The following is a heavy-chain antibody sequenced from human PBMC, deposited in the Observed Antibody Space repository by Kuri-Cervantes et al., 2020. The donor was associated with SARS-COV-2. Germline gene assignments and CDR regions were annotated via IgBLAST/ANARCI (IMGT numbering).Heavy chain of an antibody. D-gene: IGHD2-15*01. J-gene: IGHJ5*02. CDR2: INPSGGST. CDR1: GYTFTSYY. Sequence: ASVKVSCKASGYTFTSYYMHWVRQAPGQGLEWMGIINPSGGSTSYAQKFQGRVTMTRDTSTSTVYMELSSLRSGDTAVYYCAREATYCSGGSCYYNWFDPWGQGTLVTVSS. V-gene: IGHV1-46*01. CDR3: AREATYCSGGSCYYNWFDP.